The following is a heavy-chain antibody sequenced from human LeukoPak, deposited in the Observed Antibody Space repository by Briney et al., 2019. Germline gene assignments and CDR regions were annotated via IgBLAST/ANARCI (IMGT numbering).Heavy chain of an antibody. D-gene: IGHD3-9*01. V-gene: IGHV3-30*04. CDR2: ISYDGSNK. CDR1: EFTFTNYA. CDR3: ARDREYYNLLTGYKVSHYFDY. Sequence: GGSLRLSCAASEFTFTNYAMHWVRQAPGRGLEWVAVISYDGSNKYYADSVKGRFTISRDNSRNTLYLQMNSLRAEDTAVYYCARDREYYNLLTGYKVSHYFDYWGQGTLVTVSS. J-gene: IGHJ4*02.